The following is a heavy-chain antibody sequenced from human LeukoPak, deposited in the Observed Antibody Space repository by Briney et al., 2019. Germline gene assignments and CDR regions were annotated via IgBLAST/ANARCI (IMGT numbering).Heavy chain of an antibody. CDR3: AKDARRSSGWWFFDH. CDR2: ISDDGSRQ. CDR1: GFTFSNYA. D-gene: IGHD6-19*01. J-gene: IGHJ4*02. Sequence: GGSLRLSCAATGFTFSNYAIHWGRQAPGKGLEWVAFISDDGSRQHYADSVKGRFTISRDNSKNTLNLQMNSLRAEDTAVYYCAKDARRSSGWWFFDHWGQGTLVTVSS. V-gene: IGHV3-30-3*01.